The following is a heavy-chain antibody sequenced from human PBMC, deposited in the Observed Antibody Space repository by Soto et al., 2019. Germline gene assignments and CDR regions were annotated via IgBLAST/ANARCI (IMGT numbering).Heavy chain of an antibody. V-gene: IGHV1-18*01. J-gene: IGHJ6*02. Sequence: ASVKVSCKASGYTLTSYGISWVRQAPGQGLEWMGWISAYNGNTNYAQKLQGRVTMTTDTSTSTAYMELRSLRSDDTAVYYCARDQFMTTFAAVIAKGYHYYGMDVWG. D-gene: IGHD3-16*02. CDR1: GYTLTSYG. CDR3: ARDQFMTTFAAVIAKGYHYYGMDV. CDR2: ISAYNGNT.